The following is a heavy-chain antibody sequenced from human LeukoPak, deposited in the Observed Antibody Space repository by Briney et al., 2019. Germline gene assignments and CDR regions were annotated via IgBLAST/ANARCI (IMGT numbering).Heavy chain of an antibody. D-gene: IGHD1-20*01. CDR3: ARAHNWNDVSWFDP. CDR2: IYHSGST. Sequence: SETLSLTCAVSGGSISSGGYSWSWIRQPPGKGLEWIGYIYHSGSTYYNPFLKSRVTISVDRSKNQFSLKLSSVTAADTAVYYCARAHNWNDVSWFDPWGQGTLVTVSS. CDR1: GGSISSGGYS. J-gene: IGHJ5*02. V-gene: IGHV4-30-2*01.